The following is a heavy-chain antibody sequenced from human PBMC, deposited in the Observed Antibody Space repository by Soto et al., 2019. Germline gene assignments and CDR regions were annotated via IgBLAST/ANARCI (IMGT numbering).Heavy chain of an antibody. D-gene: IGHD5-18*01. CDR2: ISYDGSNK. CDR3: AKYVGLRLDDGAFDI. V-gene: IGHV3-30*18. J-gene: IGHJ3*02. Sequence: QVQLVESGGGVVQPGRSLRLSCAASGFTFSSYGMHWVRQAPGKGLEWVAVISYDGSNKYYADSVKGRFTISRDNSKNTLYLQMNSLRAEDTAVYYCAKYVGLRLDDGAFDIWGQGTMVTVSS. CDR1: GFTFSSYG.